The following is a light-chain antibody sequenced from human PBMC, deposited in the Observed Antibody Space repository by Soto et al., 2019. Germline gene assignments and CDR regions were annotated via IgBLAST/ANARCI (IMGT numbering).Light chain of an antibody. CDR2: AAS. CDR3: QQYYSYPRT. CDR1: QGVSSY. V-gene: IGKV1-8*01. Sequence: AIRMTQSPSSVSASTGDRVTITCRASQGVSSYLAWYQQKPGKAPKLLIYAASTLQTWVPSRFSGSGFGTAFPLTISFLQSEDFATYYCQQYYSYPRTFGPGTKVHIK. J-gene: IGKJ3*01.